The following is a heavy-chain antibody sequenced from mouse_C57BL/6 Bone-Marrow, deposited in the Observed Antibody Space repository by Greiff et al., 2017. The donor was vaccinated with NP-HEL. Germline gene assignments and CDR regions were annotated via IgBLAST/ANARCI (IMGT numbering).Heavy chain of an antibody. CDR3: AIYDYDGFYAMDY. D-gene: IGHD2-4*01. CDR2: IWGVGST. CDR1: GFSLTSYG. J-gene: IGHJ4*01. Sequence: QVQLKQSGPGLVAPSQSLSITCTVSGFSLTSYGVDWVRQSPGKGLEWLGVIWGVGSTNYNSALKSRLRISKDNSKRQVFLKMNSLPTDDTAMYYCAIYDYDGFYAMDYWGQGTSVTVSS. V-gene: IGHV2-6*01.